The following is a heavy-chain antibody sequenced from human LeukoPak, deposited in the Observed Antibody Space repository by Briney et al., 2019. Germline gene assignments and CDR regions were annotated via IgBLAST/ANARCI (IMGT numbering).Heavy chain of an antibody. J-gene: IGHJ5*02. CDR1: GGSITSSSYY. V-gene: IGHV4-39*07. CDR2: IYYSGRT. D-gene: IGHD1-26*01. CDR3: ARGLKVWGGSYRNWFDP. Sequence: SETLSLTCTVSGGSITSSSYYWGWIRQPPGKGLEWIGNIYYSGRTYYNPSLKSRVTISVDTSKNQFSLKLSSVTAADTAVYYCARGLKVWGGSYRNWFDPWGQGTLVTVSS.